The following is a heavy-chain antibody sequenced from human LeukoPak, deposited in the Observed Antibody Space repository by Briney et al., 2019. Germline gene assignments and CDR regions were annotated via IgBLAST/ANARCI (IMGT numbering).Heavy chain of an antibody. D-gene: IGHD4-17*01. Sequence: ASVKASCKVSGHTLSELSMHWVRQAPGKGLEWMGGFDPEDGETIYAQKFQGRVTMTEDTSTDTAYMELSSLRSEDTAVYYCATDLTGTTVTAFDFDYWGQGTLVTVSS. CDR2: FDPEDGET. CDR1: GHTLSELS. V-gene: IGHV1-24*01. J-gene: IGHJ4*02. CDR3: ATDLTGTTVTAFDFDY.